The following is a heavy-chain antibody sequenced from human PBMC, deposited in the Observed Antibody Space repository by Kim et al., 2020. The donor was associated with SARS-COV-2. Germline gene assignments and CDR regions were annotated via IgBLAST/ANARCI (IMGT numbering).Heavy chain of an antibody. CDR2: ISGSGGST. CDR1: GFTFSSYA. CDR3: AKKGADRRYYDFWSDED. Sequence: GGSLRLSCAASGFTFSSYAMSWVRQAPGKGLEWVSAISGSGGSTYYADSVKGRFTISRDNSKNTLYLQMNSLRAEDTAVYYCAKKGADRRYYDFWSDEDWGQGTLVTVSS. V-gene: IGHV3-23*01. D-gene: IGHD3-3*01. J-gene: IGHJ4*02.